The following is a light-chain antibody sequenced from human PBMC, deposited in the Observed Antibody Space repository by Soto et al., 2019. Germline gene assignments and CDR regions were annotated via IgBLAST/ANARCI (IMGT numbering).Light chain of an antibody. CDR2: GAS. Sequence: EIVMTQSPATLSVSPGERAILSCSASQSIRTNVAWYQQRRGQAPRLLIYGASTRATDIPARFSGSGSGTEFTLTISSLQSEDFAIYYCQQYNHWTSITFGQGTRLEF. J-gene: IGKJ5*01. V-gene: IGKV3-15*01. CDR3: QQYNHWTSIT. CDR1: QSIRTN.